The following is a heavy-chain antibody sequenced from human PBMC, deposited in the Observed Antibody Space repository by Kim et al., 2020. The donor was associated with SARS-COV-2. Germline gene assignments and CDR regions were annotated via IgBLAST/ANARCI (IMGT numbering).Heavy chain of an antibody. Sequence: AQKFQGRVTMTRNTSISTAYMELSSLRSEDTAVYYCARAYYYDSSGYVDYWGQGTLVTVSS. V-gene: IGHV1-8*01. CDR3: ARAYYYDSSGYVDY. J-gene: IGHJ4*02. D-gene: IGHD3-22*01.